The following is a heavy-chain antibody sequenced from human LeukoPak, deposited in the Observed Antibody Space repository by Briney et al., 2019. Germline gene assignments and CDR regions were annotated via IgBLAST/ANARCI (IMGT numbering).Heavy chain of an antibody. CDR3: ARDGEYCSGGRCIPNNWFDP. J-gene: IGHJ5*02. CDR2: IYYSGSS. Sequence: PSATLSLTCTVAGRSISSSYWSWIRQPPGEWLGWIGYIYYSGSSNYNPSLKSRATISVDTPKNHFSLKLSSVTAAATAVYYCARDGEYCSGGRCIPNNWFDPWGQGTLVTVSS. V-gene: IGHV4-59*01. CDR1: GRSISSSY. D-gene: IGHD2-15*01.